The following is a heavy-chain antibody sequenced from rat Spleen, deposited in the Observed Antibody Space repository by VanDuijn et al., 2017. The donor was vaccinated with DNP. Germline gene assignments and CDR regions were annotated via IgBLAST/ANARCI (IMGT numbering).Heavy chain of an antibody. V-gene: IGHV2-16*01. CDR1: GFSLPSYG. D-gene: IGHD1-2*01. Sequence: QVQLKESGPGLVQPSRTLSLTCTVSGFSLPSYGVSWVRQPPGKGLEWIAEIWSGGSTDYNSALKSRLRISRDTSKSQVLLKMNSLQTEDTAMYFCARWHLYLNYFDYWGQGVMVTVSS. CDR3: ARWHLYLNYFDY. J-gene: IGHJ2*01. CDR2: IWSGGST.